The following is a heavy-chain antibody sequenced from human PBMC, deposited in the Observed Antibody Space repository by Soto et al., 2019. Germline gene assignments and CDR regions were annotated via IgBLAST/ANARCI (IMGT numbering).Heavy chain of an antibody. V-gene: IGHV4-31*03. CDR2: IYYSGST. J-gene: IGHJ4*02. D-gene: IGHD6-19*01. Sequence: PSETLSLTCTVSGGSISSGGYYWSWIRQHPGKGLEWIGYIYYSGSTYYNPSLKSRVTISVDTSKNQFSLKLSSVTAADTAVYYCARDRGLAVAPGFGYWGQGTLVTVSS. CDR1: GGSISSGGYY. CDR3: ARDRGLAVAPGFGY.